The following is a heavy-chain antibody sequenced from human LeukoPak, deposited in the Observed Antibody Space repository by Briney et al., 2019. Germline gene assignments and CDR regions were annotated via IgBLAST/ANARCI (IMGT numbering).Heavy chain of an antibody. CDR2: IYYSGST. CDR3: ARLIAVAAARPYDAFDI. Sequence: SETLSLTCTVSGGSISSYYWSWIRQPPGKGLEWIGYIYYSGSTNYNPSLKSRVTISVDTSKNQFSLKLSSVTAADTAVYYCARLIAVAAARPYDAFDIWGQGTVVTISS. J-gene: IGHJ3*02. V-gene: IGHV4-59*01. CDR1: GGSISSYY. D-gene: IGHD6-19*01.